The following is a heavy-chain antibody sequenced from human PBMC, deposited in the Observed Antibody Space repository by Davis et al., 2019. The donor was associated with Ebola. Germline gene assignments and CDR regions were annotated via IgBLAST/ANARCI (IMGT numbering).Heavy chain of an antibody. CDR3: TRQGPTSWDS. Sequence: GESLKISCTVSGYIFTSYWIGWVRQMPGKGLEWMGFIFPDDSDTTYSPSFQGQVTFSVDRSIRTAYLQWNSLKASDTAIYYCTRQGPTSWDSWGQGTLVTVSS. J-gene: IGHJ4*02. CDR1: GYIFTSYW. V-gene: IGHV5-51*01. D-gene: IGHD2-2*01. CDR2: IFPDDSDT.